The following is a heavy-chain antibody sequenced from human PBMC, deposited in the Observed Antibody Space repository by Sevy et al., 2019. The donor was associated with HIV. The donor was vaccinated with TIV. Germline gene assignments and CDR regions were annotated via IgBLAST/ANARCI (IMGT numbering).Heavy chain of an antibody. CDR3: ASPLHYYDSPSAY. Sequence: GGSLRLSCAASGFTFSYYNMNWVRQAPGKGLEWVSSISSGSSYVYHADSVNGRFTISRDNAKNSLHLQMNSLRTEDTAVCYCASPLHYYDSPSAYWGQGTQVTVSS. CDR2: ISSGSSYV. J-gene: IGHJ4*02. D-gene: IGHD3-22*01. CDR1: GFTFSYYN. V-gene: IGHV3-21*01.